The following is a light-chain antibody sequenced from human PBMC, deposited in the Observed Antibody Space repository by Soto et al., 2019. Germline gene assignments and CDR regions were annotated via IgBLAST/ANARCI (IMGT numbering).Light chain of an antibody. CDR2: SNN. Sequence: QSVLTQPPSASGTPGQRVTISCSGSSSNIGSNYVYWYQQLPGTAPKLLIYSNNQRPSGVPDRFSGSKSGTSASLAISGLRSEDQADYYCAAWDDSLSVWVFGGGTRSPS. V-gene: IGLV1-47*02. CDR3: AAWDDSLSVWV. J-gene: IGLJ3*02. CDR1: SSNIGSNY.